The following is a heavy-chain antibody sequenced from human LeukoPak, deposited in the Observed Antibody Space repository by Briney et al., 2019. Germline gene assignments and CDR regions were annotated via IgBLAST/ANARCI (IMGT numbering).Heavy chain of an antibody. J-gene: IGHJ4*02. CDR2: IYHDGST. CDR3: VDLSGG. Sequence: SETLSLTCTVSGGSITITNYYWGWIRQPPGKGLEWVGNIYHDGSTYYNPSLKSRVSISVDTSKNQFSLKLSSVTAADTAVYYCVDLSGGWGQGTLVTVSS. CDR1: GGSITITNYY. V-gene: IGHV4-39*07.